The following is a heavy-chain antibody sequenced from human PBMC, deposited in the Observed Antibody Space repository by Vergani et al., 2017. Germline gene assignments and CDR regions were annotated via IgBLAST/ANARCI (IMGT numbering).Heavy chain of an antibody. CDR3: AGGGIVVVVAATPITYYYGMDV. D-gene: IGHD2-15*01. J-gene: IGHJ6*02. Sequence: QVQLVQSGAEVKKPGASVKVSCKASGYTFTSYGISWVRQAPGQGLEWMGWISAYNGNTNYAQKLQGRVTMTTDTSTSTAYMELRSLRSDDTAVYYCAGGGIVVVVAATPITYYYGMDVWGQGTTVTVSS. CDR2: ISAYNGNT. CDR1: GYTFTSYG. V-gene: IGHV1-18*04.